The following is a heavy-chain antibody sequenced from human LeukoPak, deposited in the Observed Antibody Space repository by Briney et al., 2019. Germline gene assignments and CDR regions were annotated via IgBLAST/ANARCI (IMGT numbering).Heavy chain of an antibody. D-gene: IGHD6-19*01. CDR1: GFTSKSYE. CDR2: ISSGGTTI. V-gene: IGHV3-48*03. J-gene: IGHJ5*02. Sequence: PGGSQTLSCSVSGFTSKSYEMNWVRLAPGKGLEWIAYISSGGTTIFYADSVKGRFTVSRDNDKSLLYLQMNSLRADDTATYYCVRSLTIAVAGTDLWGQGTVVTVFS. CDR3: VRSLTIAVAGTDL.